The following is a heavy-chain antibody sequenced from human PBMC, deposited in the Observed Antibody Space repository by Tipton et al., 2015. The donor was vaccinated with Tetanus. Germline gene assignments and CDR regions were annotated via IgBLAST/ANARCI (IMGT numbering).Heavy chain of an antibody. CDR2: IFYSGST. CDR3: ARQSCSGGSCRFDP. Sequence: LAKPTETLSLTCTVSGAPIRGSSDYWGWIRQPSGKGLEWIGSIFYSGSTYSNPSLKSRVTISVDTSRNQFSLNLTSVTAAGTAFYYCARQSCSGGSCRFDPWGQGTLVTVSP. CDR1: GAPIRGSSDY. V-gene: IGHV4-39*01. D-gene: IGHD2-15*01. J-gene: IGHJ5*02.